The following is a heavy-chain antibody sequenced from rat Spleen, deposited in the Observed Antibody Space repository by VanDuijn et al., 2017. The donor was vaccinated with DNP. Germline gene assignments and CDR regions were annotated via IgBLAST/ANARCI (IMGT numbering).Heavy chain of an antibody. Sequence: EVQLVETGGGLVQPGRSLKLSCVASGFTFSGYWMYWIRQVPGKGLEWVASINTDGDITYYPDSVKGRFTVSRDNVKNTLYLQMDSLRSEDTATYYCARSELAYFAYWGQGVMVTVSS. V-gene: IGHV5-58*01. D-gene: IGHD5-1*01. CDR3: ARSELAYFAY. CDR1: GFTFSGYW. CDR2: INTDGDIT. J-gene: IGHJ2*01.